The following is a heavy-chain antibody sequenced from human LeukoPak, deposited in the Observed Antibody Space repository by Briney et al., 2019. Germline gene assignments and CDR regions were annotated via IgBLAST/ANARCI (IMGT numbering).Heavy chain of an antibody. CDR3: VKEAGYTSGWYSD. J-gene: IGHJ4*02. D-gene: IGHD6-19*01. Sequence: GGSLRLSCAASGFTFSSYWMHWVRQAPGKGLLWVSLINSDGNNRGYADSVKGRFTVSRDNAKNTLYLQMNSLRAEDTAVYYCVKEAGYTSGWYSDWGRGTLVTVSS. CDR1: GFTFSSYW. V-gene: IGHV3-74*01. CDR2: INSDGNNR.